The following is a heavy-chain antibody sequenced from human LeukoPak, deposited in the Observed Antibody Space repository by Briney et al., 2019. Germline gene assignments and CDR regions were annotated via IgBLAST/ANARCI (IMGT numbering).Heavy chain of an antibody. Sequence: GASVKVSCKVSGYTLTELSMHWVRQAPGKGLEWMGGFDPEDGETIYAQKFQGRVTMTTDTSTNTAYMELRGLTSADTAVYYCAKDDTIVGDFWGQGTLVTVSS. CDR3: AKDDTIVGDF. CDR1: GYTLTELS. J-gene: IGHJ4*02. CDR2: FDPEDGET. D-gene: IGHD2/OR15-2a*01. V-gene: IGHV1-24*01.